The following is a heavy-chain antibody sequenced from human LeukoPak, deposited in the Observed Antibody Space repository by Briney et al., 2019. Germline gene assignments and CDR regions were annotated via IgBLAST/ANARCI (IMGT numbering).Heavy chain of an antibody. D-gene: IGHD4-17*01. CDR3: ARGHSPVTTPLDYWYFDL. Sequence: SETLSLTCTVSGGSISSYYWSWIRQPPGKGLEWIGYIYYSGSTNYNPSLKSRVTISVDTSKNQFSLKLSSVTAAGTAVYYCARGHSPVTTPLDYWYFDLWGRGTLVTVSS. CDR2: IYYSGST. CDR1: GGSISSYY. V-gene: IGHV4-59*01. J-gene: IGHJ2*01.